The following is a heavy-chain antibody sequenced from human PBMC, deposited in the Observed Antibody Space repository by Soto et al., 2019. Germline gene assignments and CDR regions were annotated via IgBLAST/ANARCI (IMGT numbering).Heavy chain of an antibody. CDR1: GFPFSSYP. J-gene: IGHJ4*01. D-gene: IGHD5-12*01. V-gene: IGHV3-23*01. Sequence: EVQLLESGGGLAQPGGSLRLSCAASGFPFSSYPMSWVRQAPGQGLEGVSGIVASGGITYYADSVKARFTISRDNSNNTLYLQMNSLRAEDTAVYYCAKNSAATIRVGYDYLGDGTLVTVSS. CDR2: IVASGGIT. CDR3: AKNSAATIRVGYDY.